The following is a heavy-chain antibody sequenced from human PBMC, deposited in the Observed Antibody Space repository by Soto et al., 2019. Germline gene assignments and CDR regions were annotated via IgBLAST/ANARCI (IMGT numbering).Heavy chain of an antibody. D-gene: IGHD2-15*01. CDR2: ITSGGRSI. CDR3: VRRMASPDQ. Sequence: PGGSLRLSCTASGFTFSDYERNWVRQAPGKGLEWVSYITSGGRSIYYADSVKGRFIISRDNAENSLYLQMNSLRPEDTAVYYCVRRMASPDQWGQGTLVTVYS. CDR1: GFTFSDYE. J-gene: IGHJ4*02. V-gene: IGHV3-48*03.